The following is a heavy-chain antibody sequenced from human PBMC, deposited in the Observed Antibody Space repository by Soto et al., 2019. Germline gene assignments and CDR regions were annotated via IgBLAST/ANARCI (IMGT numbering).Heavy chain of an antibody. CDR2: ISAYNGNT. CDR1: GYTFTSYG. CDR3: ARDLPHSGSYKDGC. J-gene: IGHJ4*02. D-gene: IGHD1-26*01. Sequence: ASVKVSCKASGYTFTSYGISWVRQAPGQGLEWMGWISAYNGNTNYAQKLQGRVTMTTDTSTSTAYMELRSLRSDDTAVYYCARDLPHSGSYKDGCWGQGTLVTVSS. V-gene: IGHV1-18*01.